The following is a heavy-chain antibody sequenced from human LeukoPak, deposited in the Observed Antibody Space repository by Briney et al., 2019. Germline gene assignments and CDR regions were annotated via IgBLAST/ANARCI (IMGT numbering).Heavy chain of an antibody. J-gene: IGHJ4*02. V-gene: IGHV4-34*01. CDR3: ARGRYSVYVSHFDY. D-gene: IGHD5/OR15-5a*01. Sequence: SETLSLTCAVYGGSFSGYYWSWIRQPPGKGLEWIGEINHSGSTNYNPSLKSRVTISVDTSKNQFSLKLSSVTAADTAVYYCARGRYSVYVSHFDYWGQGTLVTVSS. CDR2: INHSGST. CDR1: GGSFSGYY.